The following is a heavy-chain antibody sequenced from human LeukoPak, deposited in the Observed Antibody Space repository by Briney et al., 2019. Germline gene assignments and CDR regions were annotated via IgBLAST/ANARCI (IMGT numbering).Heavy chain of an antibody. CDR1: GFTFSGSA. J-gene: IGHJ4*02. CDR3: TRHFETIDY. Sequence: GGSLKLSCAASGFTFSGSAMHWVRQASGKGLEWVGRIGNKANNYATAYAASVKGRFTISRDDSKNTAYLQMNSLKTEDTAVYYCTRHFETIDYWGQGTLVTVSS. CDR2: IGNKANNYAT. V-gene: IGHV3-73*01.